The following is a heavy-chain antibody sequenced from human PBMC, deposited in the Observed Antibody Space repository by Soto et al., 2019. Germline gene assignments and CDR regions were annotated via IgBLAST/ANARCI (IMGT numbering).Heavy chain of an antibody. CDR3: ARDQSSGYYSNWFDP. CDR2: IYYSGST. CDR1: GGSISSGDYY. V-gene: IGHV4-30-4*01. J-gene: IGHJ5*02. Sequence: SETLSLTCTVSGGSISSGDYYWSWIRQPPGKGLEWIGYIYYSGSTYYNPSLKSRVTISVDTSKNQFSLKLSSVTAADTAVYYCARDQSSGYYSNWFDPWGQGTLVTVSS. D-gene: IGHD3-22*01.